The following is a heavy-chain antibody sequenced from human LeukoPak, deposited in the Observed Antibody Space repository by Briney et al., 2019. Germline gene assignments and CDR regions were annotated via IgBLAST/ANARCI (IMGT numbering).Heavy chain of an antibody. CDR2: IYPGDSDT. Sequence: GESLKISCKGSGYTFASYWIGWVRQMPGKGLEWMGIIYPGDSDTRYSPSFQGQVTISADKSISTAYLQWSSLKAPDTAMYYCARGHLYDYSTTSYYFDYWGQGTLVTVSS. V-gene: IGHV5-51*01. CDR1: GYTFASYW. J-gene: IGHJ4*02. CDR3: ARGHLYDYSTTSYYFDY. D-gene: IGHD5-12*01.